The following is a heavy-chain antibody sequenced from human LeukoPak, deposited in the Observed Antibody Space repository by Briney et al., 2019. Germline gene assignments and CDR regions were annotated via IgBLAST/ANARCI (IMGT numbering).Heavy chain of an antibody. CDR3: ARGHVNYDILTGYSGYYYYGMDV. CDR1: GFTFSSYD. Sequence: PGGSLRLSCAASGFTFSSYDMHWVRQATGKGLEWVSAIGTAGDTYYPGSVKGRFTISRENAKNSLYLQMNSLRAGDTAVYYCARGHVNYDILTGYSGYYYYGMDVWGQGTTVTVSS. CDR2: IGTAGDT. V-gene: IGHV3-13*01. J-gene: IGHJ6*02. D-gene: IGHD3-9*01.